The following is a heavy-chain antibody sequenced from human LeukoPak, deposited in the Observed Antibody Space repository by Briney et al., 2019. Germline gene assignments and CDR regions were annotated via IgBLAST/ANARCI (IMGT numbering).Heavy chain of an antibody. J-gene: IGHJ4*02. V-gene: IGHV3-30-3*01. CDR1: GFTFSSYA. Sequence: PGRSLRLSCAASGFTFSSYAMHWVRQAPGKGLEWVAVISYDGNNKYYADSVKGRFTLSRDNSKNTLYSHMNGLRAEDTAVYYCARDSSKRLWFGELIGDYWGQGTLITVSS. CDR3: ARDSSKRLWFGELIGDY. CDR2: ISYDGNNK. D-gene: IGHD3-10*01.